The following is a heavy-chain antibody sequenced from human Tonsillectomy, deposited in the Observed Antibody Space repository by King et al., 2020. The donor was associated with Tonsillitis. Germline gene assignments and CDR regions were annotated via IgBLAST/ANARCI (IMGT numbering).Heavy chain of an antibody. D-gene: IGHD1-26*01. J-gene: IGHJ5*02. CDR2: ISSYNGDT. Sequence: QLVQSGTEVKQPGASVKVSCKSSGYTFTKYGISWVRQAPGQGLEWVGWISSYNGDTNYAQKFQGRVIMTTDTSTSTAHMELRRLRSDDTAVYYCASEIGAGSYGWFDPWGQGTLVIVSS. CDR1: GYTFTKYG. CDR3: ASEIGAGSYGWFDP. V-gene: IGHV1-18*01.